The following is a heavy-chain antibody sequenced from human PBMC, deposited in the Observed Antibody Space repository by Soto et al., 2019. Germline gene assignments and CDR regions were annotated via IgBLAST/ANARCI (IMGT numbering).Heavy chain of an antibody. J-gene: IGHJ6*01. D-gene: IGHD3-3*01. Sequence: ASVKVSCKASGYTFTNYGFSWVRQAPGQGLEWMGWISGYNGNTKYAQKFQGRVTITADESTSTAYMELSSLRSEDTAVYYCARDQGITTFGVYSMYYYGMDVWGQGTTVTVSS. V-gene: IGHV1-18*01. CDR1: GYTFTNYG. CDR3: ARDQGITTFGVYSMYYYGMDV. CDR2: ISGYNGNT.